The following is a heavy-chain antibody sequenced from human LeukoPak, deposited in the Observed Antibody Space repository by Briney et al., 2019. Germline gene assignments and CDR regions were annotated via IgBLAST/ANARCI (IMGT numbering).Heavy chain of an antibody. V-gene: IGHV4-38-2*02. CDR3: ARGDSGSLSDY. CDR1: GYLINSGYS. CDR2: IYHSGST. Sequence: WEPLSLTCTVSGYLINSGYSWGWTRQTPGTGLEGIGSIYHSGSTYYNPSLKSRVTISVDTSKNQFSLKLSSVTAADTAVYYCARGDSGSLSDYWGQGTLVTVSS. J-gene: IGHJ4*02. D-gene: IGHD1-26*01.